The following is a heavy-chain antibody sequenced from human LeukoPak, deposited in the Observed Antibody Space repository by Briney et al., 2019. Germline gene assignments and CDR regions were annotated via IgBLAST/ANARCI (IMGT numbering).Heavy chain of an antibody. J-gene: IGHJ4*02. Sequence: GGSLRLSCTVSGFTVSSNSMSWVRQAPGKGLEWVSFIYSDNTHYSDSVKGPFTISRDNSQNTLFLQMNSLKSDDTAMYYCAKRRGRAVFDREIDYWGQGTLVTVSS. V-gene: IGHV3-66*03. CDR2: IYSDNT. CDR3: AKRRGRAVFDREIDY. D-gene: IGHD3-10*01. CDR1: GFTVSSNS.